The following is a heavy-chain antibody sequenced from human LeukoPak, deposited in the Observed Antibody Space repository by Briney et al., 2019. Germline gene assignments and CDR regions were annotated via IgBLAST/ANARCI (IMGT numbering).Heavy chain of an antibody. CDR1: GFIFSDYN. J-gene: IGHJ4*02. D-gene: IGHD3-3*01. Sequence: GGSLRLSCAASGFIFSDYNMNWVRQAPGKGLEWVSGITIYGGNTYYADSVQGRFIISRDNSRNTLYLQINSLRAEDTAVYYCASDRSGYYTNLESWGQGTLVTVSS. CDR2: ITIYGGNT. CDR3: ASDRSGYYTNLES. V-gene: IGHV3-23*01.